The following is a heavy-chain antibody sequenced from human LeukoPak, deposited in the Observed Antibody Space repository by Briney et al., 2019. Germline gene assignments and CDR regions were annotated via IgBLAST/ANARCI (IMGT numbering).Heavy chain of an antibody. CDR2: IWYDGSNK. D-gene: IGHD2-15*01. CDR3: ARGHIVGYGFDI. V-gene: IGHV3-33*01. Sequence: GGSLRLSCAASGFTFSSYGMHWVRQAPGKGLEWVAVIWYDGSNKYYADSVKGRFTISRDNSKNTLYLQMNSLRADDTAVYYCARGHIVGYGFDIEGQGTMVTVSS. CDR1: GFTFSSYG. J-gene: IGHJ3*02.